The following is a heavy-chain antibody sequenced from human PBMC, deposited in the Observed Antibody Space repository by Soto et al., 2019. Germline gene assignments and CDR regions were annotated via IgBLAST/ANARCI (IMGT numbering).Heavy chain of an antibody. CDR2: IYPSDSDT. D-gene: IGHD3-22*01. J-gene: IGHJ3*02. V-gene: IGHV5-51*01. Sequence: EVQLVQSGAEVKKPGESLKISCKGAGYIFMSYWIGWVRQMPGKGLEWMGSIYPSDSDTRYSPSFQGQVTISADKSISTAYVQWSSLKASDTAMYYCARQGYYYDRRGYPENAFDIWGHGTMVIVSS. CDR1: GYIFMSYW. CDR3: ARQGYYYDRRGYPENAFDI.